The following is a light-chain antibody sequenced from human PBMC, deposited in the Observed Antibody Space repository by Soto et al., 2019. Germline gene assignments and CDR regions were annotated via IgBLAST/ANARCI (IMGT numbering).Light chain of an antibody. CDR1: SSNIGAGYD. CDR3: HSYYSSLSAVV. CDR2: LNI. J-gene: IGLJ2*01. V-gene: IGLV1-40*01. Sequence: QSVLTQPPSVSGAPGQRVTISCTGSSSNIGAGYDVHWYQHLPGTAPKLLIYLNINRPSGVPDRFSGSKSGTSASLAITGLQAEDVADYYCHSYYSSLSAVVFGGGTKLTVL.